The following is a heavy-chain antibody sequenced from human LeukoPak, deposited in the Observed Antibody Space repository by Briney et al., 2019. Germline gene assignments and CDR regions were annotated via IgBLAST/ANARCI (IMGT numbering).Heavy chain of an antibody. J-gene: IGHJ6*03. V-gene: IGHV1-69*05. Sequence: SVKVSCKASGGTFSSYAISWVRQAPGQGLEWMGRIIPIFGTANYAQKFQGRVTITTDESTSTAYMELSSLRSEDTAVYYCARELQISLSVEVGYYYYYYMDVWGKGTTVAVSS. D-gene: IGHD4-11*01. CDR2: IIPIFGTA. CDR3: ARELQISLSVEVGYYYYYYMDV. CDR1: GGTFSSYA.